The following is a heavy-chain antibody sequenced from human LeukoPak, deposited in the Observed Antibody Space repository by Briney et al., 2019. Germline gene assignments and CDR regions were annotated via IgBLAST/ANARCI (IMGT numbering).Heavy chain of an antibody. D-gene: IGHD3-10*01. CDR1: GGSISSYY. CDR3: ARGAMVRGVDYYYMDV. V-gene: IGHV4-4*07. Sequence: PSETLSLTCTVSGGSISSYYWSWVRQPAGKGLEWIERIYTSGSTNYNPSLKSRVTMSVDTSKNQFSLNLSSVTASDTAVYYCARGAMVRGVDYYYMDVWGKGTTVTVSS. CDR2: IYTSGST. J-gene: IGHJ6*03.